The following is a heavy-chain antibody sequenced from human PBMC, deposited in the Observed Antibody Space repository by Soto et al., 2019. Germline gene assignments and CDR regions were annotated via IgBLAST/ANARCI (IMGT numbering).Heavy chain of an antibody. V-gene: IGHV6-1*01. CDR2: TYYRSKWYN. CDR3: ARGGLVAARLDAFDI. CDR1: GDSVSSNSVA. Sequence: KQSQTLSLTCAISGDSVSSNSVAWNWIRQSPSRGLEWLGRTYYRSKWYNDYAVSVKSRITINPDTSKNQFSLQLNSVTPEDTAVYYCARGGLVAARLDAFDIWGQGTMVTVSS. D-gene: IGHD6-6*01. J-gene: IGHJ3*02.